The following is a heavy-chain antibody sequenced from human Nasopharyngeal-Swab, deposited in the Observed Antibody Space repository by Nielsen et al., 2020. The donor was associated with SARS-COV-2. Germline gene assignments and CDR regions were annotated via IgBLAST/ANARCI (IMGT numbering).Heavy chain of an antibody. J-gene: IGHJ4*02. CDR3: AKAYGSSWDY. D-gene: IGHD6-13*01. Sequence: EGSLRLSCAASGFTFDDYAMHWVRQAPGKGLEWVSGISGSGGNTNYADSVKGRFTISRDNSKNTLYLQMNSLRAEDTAVYFCAKAYGSSWDYWGQGTLVTVSS. V-gene: IGHV3-23*01. CDR2: ISGSGGNT. CDR1: GFTFDDYA.